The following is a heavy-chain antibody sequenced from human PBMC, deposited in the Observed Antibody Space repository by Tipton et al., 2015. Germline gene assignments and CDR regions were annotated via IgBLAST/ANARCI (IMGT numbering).Heavy chain of an antibody. CDR3: AARPGSGTYYLGTFDY. J-gene: IGHJ4*02. V-gene: IGHV3-48*03. D-gene: IGHD3-10*01. CDR2: ISSSGGSI. Sequence: SLRLSCAASGFTFSSYEMNWVRQAPGKGLEWVSYISSSGGSIYYAVSVKGRFTISRDNAKNSLYLQMNSLRADDTAVYYCAARPGSGTYYLGTFDYWGQGTLVTVSS. CDR1: GFTFSSYE.